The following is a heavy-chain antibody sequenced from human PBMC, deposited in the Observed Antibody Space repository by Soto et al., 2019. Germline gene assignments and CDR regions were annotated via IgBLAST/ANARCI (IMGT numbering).Heavy chain of an antibody. J-gene: IGHJ4*02. Sequence: SETLSLTCSISGGSIGTFYWSWIRQPPGKRLELIGFVYYSSTTYYNPSLKSRVTISVVTSKSQFSLKFNSVSAADIAVYYCATFVVPASRHTDFDFWGSGTLVTVYS. D-gene: IGHD2-21*02. CDR3: ATFVVPASRHTDFDF. CDR2: VYYSSTT. CDR1: GGSIGTFY. V-gene: IGHV4-59*04.